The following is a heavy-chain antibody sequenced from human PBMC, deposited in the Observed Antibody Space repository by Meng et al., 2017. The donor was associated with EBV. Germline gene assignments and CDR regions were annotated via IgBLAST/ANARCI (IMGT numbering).Heavy chain of an antibody. V-gene: IGHV1-2*06. J-gene: IGHJ4*02. Sequence: VQLVQSGARVKKPGASVKVSCKASGYTFTGYYMHWVRQAPGQGLEWMGRINPNSGGTNYAQKFQGRVTMTRDTSISTAYMELSRLRSDDTAVYYCARVGIAVAGTGDYWGQGTLVTVSS. CDR2: INPNSGGT. CDR1: GYTFTGYY. CDR3: ARVGIAVAGTGDY. D-gene: IGHD6-19*01.